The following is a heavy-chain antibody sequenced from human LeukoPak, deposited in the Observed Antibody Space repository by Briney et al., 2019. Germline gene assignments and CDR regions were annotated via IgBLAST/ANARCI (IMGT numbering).Heavy chain of an antibody. V-gene: IGHV4-59*08. D-gene: IGHD3-22*01. CDR1: GGSISSYY. CDR3: RGYYYDSSGYYFDY. J-gene: IGHJ4*02. CDR2: IYYSGST. Sequence: SEALSLTCTVSGGSISSYYWSWIRQPPGKGLEWIGYIYYSGSTNYNPSLKSRVTISVDTSKNQFSLKLSSVTAADTAVYYCRGYYYDSSGYYFDYWGQGTLVTVSS.